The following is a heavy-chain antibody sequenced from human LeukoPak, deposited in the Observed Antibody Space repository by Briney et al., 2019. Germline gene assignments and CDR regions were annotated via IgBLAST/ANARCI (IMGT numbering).Heavy chain of an antibody. V-gene: IGHV1-2*06. J-gene: IGHJ4*02. Sequence: ASVKVPCKASGYTFTGYYMHWVRQAPGQGLEWMGRINPNSGGTNYAQKFQGRVTMTRDTSISTAYMELSRLRSDDTAVYYCARDRTGFAYYYDSSGYLDYWGQGTLVTVSS. CDR2: INPNSGGT. CDR3: ARDRTGFAYYYDSSGYLDY. D-gene: IGHD3-22*01. CDR1: GYTFTGYY.